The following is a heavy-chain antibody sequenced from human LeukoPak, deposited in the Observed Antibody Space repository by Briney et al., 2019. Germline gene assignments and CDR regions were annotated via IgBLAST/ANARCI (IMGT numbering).Heavy chain of an antibody. V-gene: IGHV3-7*04. Sequence: PGGSLRLSCVASGFTFSTSWMNWVRQAPGKGLEWVANIKQDGSEKYYVDSVKGRFTISRDNAKNSLYLQMNSLRAEDTAVYYCARGTIAAAGYYYFDYWGQGTQVTVSS. D-gene: IGHD6-13*01. CDR3: ARGTIAAAGYYYFDY. CDR2: IKQDGSEK. J-gene: IGHJ4*02. CDR1: GFTFSTSW.